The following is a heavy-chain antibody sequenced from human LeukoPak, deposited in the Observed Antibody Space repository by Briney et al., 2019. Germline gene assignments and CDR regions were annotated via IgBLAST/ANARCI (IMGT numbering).Heavy chain of an antibody. V-gene: IGHV3-15*01. J-gene: IGHJ4*02. D-gene: IGHD3-3*01. CDR2: IKDKTDGGAT. CDR3: TTLDFDDYWNGFYPYYFDY. CDR1: GFTFSNAW. Sequence: PGGSLRLTCEASGFTFSNAWMSWVRQAPGKGLEWVGRIKDKTDGGATDYAAPVKGRFTISRDDSKNTLYLQMNSLKTEDTALYYCTTLDFDDYWNGFYPYYFDYWGQGTLVTVSS.